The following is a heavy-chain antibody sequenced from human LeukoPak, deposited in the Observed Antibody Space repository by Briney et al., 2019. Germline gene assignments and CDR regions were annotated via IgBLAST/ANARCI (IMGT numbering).Heavy chain of an antibody. V-gene: IGHV6-1*01. CDR1: GDSVSSNSAA. CDR3: ARGWEPYSSSLDP. J-gene: IGHJ5*02. CDR2: TYYRSKWYN. Sequence: SQTLSLTCAISGDSVSSNSAAWNWIRQSPSRGLEWLGRTYYRSKWYNDCAVSVRSRITINPDTSKNQLSLQLHSVTPDDTAVYYCARGWEPYSSSLDPWGQGTLVTVSS. D-gene: IGHD6-13*01.